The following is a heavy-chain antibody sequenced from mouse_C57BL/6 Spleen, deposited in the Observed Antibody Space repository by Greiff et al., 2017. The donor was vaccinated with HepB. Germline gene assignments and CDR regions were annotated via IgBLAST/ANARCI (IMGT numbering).Heavy chain of an antibody. CDR2: IDPNSGGT. CDR3: ARWDYSNYVGYFDV. Sequence: QVQLKQPGAELVKPGASVKLSCKASGYTFTSYWMHWVKQRPGRGLEWIGRIDPNSGGTKYNEKFKSKATLTVDKPSSTAYMQLSSLTSEDSAVYYCARWDYSNYVGYFDVWGTGTTVTVSS. D-gene: IGHD2-5*01. J-gene: IGHJ1*03. V-gene: IGHV1-72*01. CDR1: GYTFTSYW.